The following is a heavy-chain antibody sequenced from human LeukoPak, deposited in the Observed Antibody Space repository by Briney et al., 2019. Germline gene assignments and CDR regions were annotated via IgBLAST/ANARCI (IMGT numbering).Heavy chain of an antibody. Sequence: ASVKVSCKASGYTFTGYYMHWVRQAPGQGLEWMGRINPNSGGTNYAQKFQGRVTMTRDTSISTAYMELSRLRSDDTAVYYCAGVGGEQYYYDSSGYYPWGQGTLVTVSS. CDR2: INPNSGGT. CDR1: GYTFTGYY. V-gene: IGHV1-2*06. D-gene: IGHD3-22*01. CDR3: AGVGGEQYYYDSSGYYP. J-gene: IGHJ5*02.